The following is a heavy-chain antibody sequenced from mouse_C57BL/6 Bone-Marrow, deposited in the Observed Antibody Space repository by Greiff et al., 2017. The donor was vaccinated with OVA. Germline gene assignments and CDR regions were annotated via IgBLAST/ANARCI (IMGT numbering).Heavy chain of an antibody. Sequence: VQLQQPGAELVKPGASVKLSCKASGYTFTSYWMQWVKQRPGQGLEWIGEIDPSDSYTNYNQKFKGKATLTVDTSSSTAYMQLSSLTSEDSAVYYCARKGGFRLFDYWGQGTTLTVSS. CDR1: GYTFTSYW. CDR2: IDPSDSYT. J-gene: IGHJ2*01. V-gene: IGHV1-50*01. D-gene: IGHD3-2*02. CDR3: ARKGGFRLFDY.